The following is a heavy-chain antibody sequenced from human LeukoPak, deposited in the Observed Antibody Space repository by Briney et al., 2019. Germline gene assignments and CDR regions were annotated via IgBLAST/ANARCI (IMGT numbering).Heavy chain of an antibody. D-gene: IGHD4-11*01. CDR2: IYHSGTT. Sequence: PSETLSLTCTVSGDSITRGGYYWSWVRQHPGKGLEWIGFIYHSGTTFYNPSLEGRAAISVDTSHNQFSLKLTSVTAADTAVYYCARAVDYRNYFDYWGQGTLVTVSS. V-gene: IGHV4-31*03. CDR3: ARAVDYRNYFDY. J-gene: IGHJ4*02. CDR1: GDSITRGGYY.